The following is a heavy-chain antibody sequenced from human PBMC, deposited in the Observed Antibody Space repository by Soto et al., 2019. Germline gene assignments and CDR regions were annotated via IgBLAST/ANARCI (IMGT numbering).Heavy chain of an antibody. Sequence: EVQLVESGGGLVQPGGSLRLSCAASGFTVISNYMHWVRQAPGKGLEWVSILYSGGNTYYGDSVKVRFTVSRDNSENTLYLQMNSLRAEDTAVYYCARAVTPRRDGMDVWGQGTTVTVSS. CDR1: GFTVISNY. CDR2: LYSGGNT. D-gene: IGHD4-17*01. CDR3: ARAVTPRRDGMDV. J-gene: IGHJ6*02. V-gene: IGHV3-66*01.